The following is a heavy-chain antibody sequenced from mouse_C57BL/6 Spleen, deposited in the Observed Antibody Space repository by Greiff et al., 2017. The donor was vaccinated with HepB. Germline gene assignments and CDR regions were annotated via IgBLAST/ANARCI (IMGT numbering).Heavy chain of an antibody. D-gene: IGHD1-1*01. CDR2: INYDGSST. CDR1: GFTFSDYY. Sequence: EVQLVESEGGLVQPGSSMKLSRAASGFTFSDYYMAWVRQVPEKGLEWVANINYDGSSTYYLDSLKSRFIISRDNAKNILYLQMSSLKSEDTATYYCARGGDYYGSSYVGWYFDVWGTGTTVTVSS. V-gene: IGHV5-16*01. J-gene: IGHJ1*03. CDR3: ARGGDYYGSSYVGWYFDV.